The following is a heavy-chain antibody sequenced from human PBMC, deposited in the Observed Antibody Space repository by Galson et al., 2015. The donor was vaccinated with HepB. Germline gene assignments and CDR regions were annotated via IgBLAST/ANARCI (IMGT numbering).Heavy chain of an antibody. CDR2: ISSSSSTI. Sequence: SLRLSCAASGFTFSSYSMNWVRQAPGKGLEWVSYISSSSSTIYYADSVKGRFTISRDNAKNSLYLQMNSLRAEDTAVYYCARDIVVVPAASWGYYYYGMDVWGQGTTVTVSS. CDR1: GFTFSSYS. CDR3: ARDIVVVPAASWGYYYYGMDV. J-gene: IGHJ6*02. V-gene: IGHV3-48*04. D-gene: IGHD2-2*01.